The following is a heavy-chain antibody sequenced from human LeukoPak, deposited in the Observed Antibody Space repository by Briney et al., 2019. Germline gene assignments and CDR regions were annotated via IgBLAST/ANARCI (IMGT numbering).Heavy chain of an antibody. Sequence: GGSLRLSCAASGFTFSSYGMHWVRQAPGKWLEWVAFIRYDGSNKYYADSVKGRFTISRDNSKNTLYLQMNSLRPEDSAVRYCAKDGRGSGYFPDYWGQGTLVTVSS. CDR2: IRYDGSNK. D-gene: IGHD3-22*01. V-gene: IGHV3-30*02. J-gene: IGHJ4*02. CDR1: GFTFSSYG. CDR3: AKDGRGSGYFPDY.